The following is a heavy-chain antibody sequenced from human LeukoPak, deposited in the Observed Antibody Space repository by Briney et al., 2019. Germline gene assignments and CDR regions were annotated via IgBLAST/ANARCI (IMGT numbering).Heavy chain of an antibody. V-gene: IGHV1-18*01. D-gene: IGHD3-22*01. CDR2: ISAYNGNT. Sequence: ASVKVSCKASGYTFTSYGISWVRQAPGQGLEWMGWISAYNGNTNYAQKLQGRVTMTTDASTSTAYMELRSLRSDDTAVYYCARAYYYDSSGLGDYWGQGTLVTVSS. CDR1: GYTFTSYG. J-gene: IGHJ4*02. CDR3: ARAYYYDSSGLGDY.